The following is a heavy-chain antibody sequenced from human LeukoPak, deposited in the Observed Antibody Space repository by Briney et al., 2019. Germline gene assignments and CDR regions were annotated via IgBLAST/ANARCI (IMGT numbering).Heavy chain of an antibody. V-gene: IGHV1-8*01. Sequence: EASVTVSCKASGYTFTSYDINGVRQAPGQGLEWMGWMNPNSGNTVYAQKFEGRVTMTRNTSISTAYMELSSLRSEDTAVYYCARGLMGYCSGGSCFHFDYWGQGTLVTVSS. CDR2: MNPNSGNT. J-gene: IGHJ4*02. CDR1: GYTFTSYD. CDR3: ARGLMGYCSGGSCFHFDY. D-gene: IGHD2-15*01.